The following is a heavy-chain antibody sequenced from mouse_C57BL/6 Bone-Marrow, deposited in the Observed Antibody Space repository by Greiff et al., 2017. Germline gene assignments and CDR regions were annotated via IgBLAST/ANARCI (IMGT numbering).Heavy chain of an antibody. Sequence: VHLVESGAELVKPGASVKLSCKASGYIFTEYTIHWVKQRSGQGLEWIGWFYPGSGSIKYNERFKVKATLTADKSSNTVYMELSRLTSEDSAVYFCARHERYYDYEGYFDYWGQGTTLTVSS. D-gene: IGHD2-4*01. CDR3: ARHERYYDYEGYFDY. V-gene: IGHV1-62-2*01. CDR2: FYPGSGSI. J-gene: IGHJ2*01. CDR1: GYIFTEYT.